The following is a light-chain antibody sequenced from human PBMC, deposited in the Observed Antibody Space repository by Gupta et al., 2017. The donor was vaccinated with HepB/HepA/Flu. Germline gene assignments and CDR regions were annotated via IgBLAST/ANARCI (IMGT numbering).Light chain of an antibody. CDR2: EDS. CDR3: QVWDSSSDHGG. V-gene: IGLV3-21*03. CDR1: NIGSKS. J-gene: IGLJ2*01. Sequence: SYVLTQPPSVSVAPGKTARITCGGNNIGSKSVHWYQQKPGQAPVLVVYEDSDRPSGIPERFSGSNSGNTATLTISRVEAGDEADYYCQVWDSSSDHGGFGGGTKLTVL.